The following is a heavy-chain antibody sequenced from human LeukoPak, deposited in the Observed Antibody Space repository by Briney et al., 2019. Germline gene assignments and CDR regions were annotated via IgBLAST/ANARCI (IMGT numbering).Heavy chain of an antibody. CDR1: GFTFSSYE. J-gene: IGHJ3*01. V-gene: IGHV3-48*03. D-gene: IGHD1-26*01. Sequence: GESLRLSCAVSGFTFSSYEMNWFRQAPGKGLEWISYIRSSDIKTYADSVKGRFTISRDNARNSLYLQMNSLRAEDTAVYYCAVEYTGSNQNAFDFWGPGTMVTVSS. CDR3: AVEYTGSNQNAFDF. CDR2: IRSSDIKT.